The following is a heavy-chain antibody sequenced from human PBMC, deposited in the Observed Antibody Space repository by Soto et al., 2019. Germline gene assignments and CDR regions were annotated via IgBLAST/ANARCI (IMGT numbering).Heavy chain of an antibody. CDR2: IIPILDIA. J-gene: IGHJ5*02. V-gene: IGHV1-69*02. CDR3: ARVVDCRGGSCPTGNWFDP. Sequence: SVKVSCKASGGTFSSHTFSWVRQAPGQGLEWMGRIIPILDIANYAQKFQGRVTITADKSTSTAYMELSSLRSEDTAVYYCARVVDCRGGSCPTGNWFDPWGQGTLVTVSS. CDR1: GGTFSSHT. D-gene: IGHD2-15*01.